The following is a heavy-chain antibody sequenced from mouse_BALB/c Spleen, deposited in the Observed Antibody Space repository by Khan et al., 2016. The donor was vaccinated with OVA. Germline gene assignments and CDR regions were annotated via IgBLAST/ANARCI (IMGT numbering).Heavy chain of an antibody. Sequence: QVRLQQSGPGLVQPSQSLSITCTVSGFSLTSYEIHWIRQSPGKGLEWLGVIWSGGRTEYNAAFISRLSISKDTSKSQVFFKMNSLRPDDTAIYYCASEVNLYVMDYWGKGTSVTVSP. CDR2: IWSGGRT. V-gene: IGHV2-2*01. J-gene: IGHJ4*01. CDR1: GFSLTSYE. CDR3: ASEVNLYVMDY. D-gene: IGHD2-2*01.